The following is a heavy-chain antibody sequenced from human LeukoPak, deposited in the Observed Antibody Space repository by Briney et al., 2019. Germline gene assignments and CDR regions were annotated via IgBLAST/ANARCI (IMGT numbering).Heavy chain of an antibody. J-gene: IGHJ3*02. CDR1: GYSFTSYW. D-gene: IGHD1-7*01. V-gene: IGHV5-51*01. CDR3: ARRATGTGNAFDI. Sequence: GESLKISCKGSGYSFTSYWIGWVRQMPGKGLEWMGIIYPGDSDTTYSPSFQGQVTISADKSISTAYLQWSSLKASDTATYYCARRATGTGNAFDIWGQGTMVTVSS. CDR2: IYPGDSDT.